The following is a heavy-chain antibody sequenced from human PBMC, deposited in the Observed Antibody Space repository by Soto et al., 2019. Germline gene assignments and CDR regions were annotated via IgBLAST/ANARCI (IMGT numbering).Heavy chain of an antibody. V-gene: IGHV3-30-3*01. CDR1: GFTFSSYA. D-gene: IGHD2-15*01. CDR3: ARARWGLGYCSGGSCYADAFDI. Sequence: QVQLVESGGGVVQPGRSLRLSCAASGFTFSSYAMHWVRQAPGKGLERVAVISYDGSNKYYADSVKGRFTISRDNSKNTLYLQMNSLRAEDTAVYYCARARWGLGYCSGGSCYADAFDIWGQGTMVTVSS. J-gene: IGHJ3*02. CDR2: ISYDGSNK.